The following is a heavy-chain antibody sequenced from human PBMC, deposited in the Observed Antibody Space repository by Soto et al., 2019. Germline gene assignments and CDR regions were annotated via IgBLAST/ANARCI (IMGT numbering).Heavy chain of an antibody. CDR2: ISSSSSII. CDR1: GFTFSSYS. CDR3: ARLYTSGNS. D-gene: IGHD6-19*01. V-gene: IGHV3-48*01. J-gene: IGHJ4*02. Sequence: EVQLVESGGGLVQPGGSLRLSCAASGFTFSSYSMNWVRQAPGKGLEWVSYISSSSSIIKYADSVKGRFTISRDNAKNSLYLHMISLRAEDTAVYYCARLYTSGNSWGQGTLVTVSS.